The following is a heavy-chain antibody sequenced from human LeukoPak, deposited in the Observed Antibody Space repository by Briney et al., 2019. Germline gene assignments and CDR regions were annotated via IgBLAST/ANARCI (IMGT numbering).Heavy chain of an antibody. CDR2: ISGSGDKT. Sequence: GGSLGLSCVASGFTFGSYAMTWVRQPPGKGLEWVAAISGSGDKTYYADSVKGRFTISRDNSKTTLFLQLNSLGAGDSAVFYCAKDGTNYGLGTSFDNWGQGTLVTVSS. V-gene: IGHV3-23*01. J-gene: IGHJ4*02. CDR3: AKDGTNYGLGTSFDN. CDR1: GFTFGSYA. D-gene: IGHD3-10*01.